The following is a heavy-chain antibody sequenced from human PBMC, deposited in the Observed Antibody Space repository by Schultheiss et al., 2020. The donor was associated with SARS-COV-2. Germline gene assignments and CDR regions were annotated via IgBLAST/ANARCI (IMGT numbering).Heavy chain of an antibody. J-gene: IGHJ6*02. D-gene: IGHD5-18*01. V-gene: IGHV4-34*01. CDR3: ARMLGDTAMVYYYYGMDV. Sequence: SETLSLTCAVYGGSFSGYYWSWIRQPPGKGLEWIGYIYYSGSTYYNPSLKSRVTISVDRSKNQFSLKLSSVTAADTAVYYCARMLGDTAMVYYYYGMDVWGQGTTVTVSS. CDR1: GGSFSGYY. CDR2: IYYSGST.